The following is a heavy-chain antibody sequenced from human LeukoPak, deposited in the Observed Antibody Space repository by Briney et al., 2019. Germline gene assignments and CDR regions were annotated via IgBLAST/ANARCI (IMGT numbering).Heavy chain of an antibody. CDR3: ARVEHSSGYYPQDY. CDR1: GYTFTGYG. J-gene: IGHJ4*02. D-gene: IGHD3-22*01. V-gene: IGHV1-69*13. Sequence: GASVKVSCKASGYTFTGYGISWVRQAPGQGLEWMGGIIPIFGTANYAQKFQGRVTITADESTSTAYMELSSLRSEDTAVYYCARVEHSSGYYPQDYWGQGTLVTVSS. CDR2: IIPIFGTA.